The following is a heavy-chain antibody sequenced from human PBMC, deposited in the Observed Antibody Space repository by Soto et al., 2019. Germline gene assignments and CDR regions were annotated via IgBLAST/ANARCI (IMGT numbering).Heavy chain of an antibody. CDR1: GFTFSGSA. CDR3: TRQRGLDSSGYYYYDAFDI. Sequence: GGSLRLSCAASGFTFSGSAMHWVRQASGKGLEWVGRIRSKANSYATAYAASVKGRFTISRDDSKNTAYLQMNSRKTEDTAVYYCTRQRGLDSSGYYYYDAFDIWGQGTMVTVSS. V-gene: IGHV3-73*01. D-gene: IGHD3-22*01. CDR2: IRSKANSYAT. J-gene: IGHJ3*02.